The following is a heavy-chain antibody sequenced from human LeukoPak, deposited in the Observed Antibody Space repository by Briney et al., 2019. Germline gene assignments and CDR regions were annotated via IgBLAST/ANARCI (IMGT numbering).Heavy chain of an antibody. Sequence: GGSLRLSCAASGFTFSIYGMHWVRQAPGKGLGWVAFIRYDGSNKYYADTVKGRFTISRDNSKNTLYLQTNSLRAEDTAVYYCGRSAPRGSSGWYYFDYWGQGTLVTVSS. CDR2: IRYDGSNK. CDR1: GFTFSIYG. CDR3: GRSAPRGSSGWYYFDY. J-gene: IGHJ4*02. D-gene: IGHD6-19*01. V-gene: IGHV3-30*02.